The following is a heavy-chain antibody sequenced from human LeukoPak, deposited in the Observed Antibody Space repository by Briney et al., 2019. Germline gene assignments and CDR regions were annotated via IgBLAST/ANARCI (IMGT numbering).Heavy chain of an antibody. CDR1: GDSVSSNTAA. D-gene: IGHD7-27*01. CDR2: TYYRSKWYN. J-gene: IGHJ4*02. Sequence: SQTLSLTCAISGDSVSSNTAAWNWIRQSPSRGLEWLGRTYYRSKWYNNYAVSVKSRISINPDTSKNQFSLQLKSVAPEDTAVYYCAREQTGDQNFDYWGQGTLVTVSS. CDR3: AREQTGDQNFDY. V-gene: IGHV6-1*01.